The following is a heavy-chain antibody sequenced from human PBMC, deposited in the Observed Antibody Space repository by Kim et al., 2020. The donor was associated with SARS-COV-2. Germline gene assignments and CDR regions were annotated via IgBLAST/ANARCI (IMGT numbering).Heavy chain of an antibody. Sequence: TYSNPSPTGRVAISVDTSKKRFSLRLSSVTAADAAVYYCARHLRNWYFDLWGRGTLVTVSS. J-gene: IGHJ2*01. V-gene: IGHV4-39*01. CDR3: ARHLRNWYFDL. CDR2: T.